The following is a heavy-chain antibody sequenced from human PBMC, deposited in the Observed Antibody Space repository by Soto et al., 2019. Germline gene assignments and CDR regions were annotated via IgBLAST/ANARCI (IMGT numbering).Heavy chain of an antibody. CDR1: GGTFRSYS. CDR3: ARPDEGGYSSNHHYYYALDV. D-gene: IGHD3-22*01. CDR2: IMPIFDIT. Sequence: QVQLVQSGAGVRKPGSSVKVSCKASGGTFRSYSISCERQAPGQGLEWLGGIMPIFDITNYAQKFQGRVTITADESTSTAYMELSSLGSDDTAVYYCARPDEGGYSSNHHYYYALDVWGQGTTVTV. J-gene: IGHJ6*02. V-gene: IGHV1-69*01.